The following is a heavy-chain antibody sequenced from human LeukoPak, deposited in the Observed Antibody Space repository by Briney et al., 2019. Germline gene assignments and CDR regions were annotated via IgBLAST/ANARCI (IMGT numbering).Heavy chain of an antibody. V-gene: IGHV7-4-1*02. CDR1: GYTFTSYA. CDR3: ARHKEYCSGGSCYSGFNWFDP. J-gene: IGHJ5*02. Sequence: GASVKVSCKASGYTFTSYAMNWVRQAPGQGLEWMGWINTNTGNPTYAQGFTGRFVFSLDTSVSTAYLQISSLKAEDTAVYYCARHKEYCSGGSCYSGFNWFDPWGQGTLVTVSS. D-gene: IGHD2-15*01. CDR2: INTNTGNP.